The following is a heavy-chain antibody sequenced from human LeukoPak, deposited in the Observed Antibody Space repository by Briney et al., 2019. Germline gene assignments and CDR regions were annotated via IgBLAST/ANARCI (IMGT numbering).Heavy chain of an antibody. D-gene: IGHD3-3*01. CDR3: AKSRKGFLEWSPFDY. Sequence: PGGALRLSCAASGFTFSSYGMHWVRQAPGKGLEWVAFIRYDGSNKYYADSVKGRFTISRDNSKNTLYLQMNSLRAEDTAVYYCAKSRKGFLEWSPFDYWGQGTLVTVSS. V-gene: IGHV3-30*02. CDR2: IRYDGSNK. J-gene: IGHJ4*02. CDR1: GFTFSSYG.